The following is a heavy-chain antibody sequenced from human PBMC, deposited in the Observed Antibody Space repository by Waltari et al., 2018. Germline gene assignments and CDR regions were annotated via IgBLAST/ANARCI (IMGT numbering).Heavy chain of an antibody. J-gene: IGHJ4*02. CDR2: ITPNRGGT. D-gene: IGHD1-26*01. V-gene: IGHV1-2*02. CDR3: ARDRGCRVGATDY. Sequence: QVQLVQSGAEVKKPGASVKVSCKASGYTFTGYYMHWVRPAPEEGVGWMGWITPNRGGTNYEQKLQGRVTMTRDSSISTAYVELSRLRSDDTALYYCARDRGCRVGATDYWGQGTLVTVSS. CDR1: GYTFTGYY.